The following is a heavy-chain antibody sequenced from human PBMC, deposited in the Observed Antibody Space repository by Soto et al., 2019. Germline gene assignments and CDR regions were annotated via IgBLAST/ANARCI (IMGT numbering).Heavy chain of an antibody. V-gene: IGHV4-59*08. D-gene: IGHD3-9*01. CDR2: IYYSGST. Sequence: SETLSLTCTVSGGSISSYYWSWIRQPPGEGLVWIGYIYYSGSTNYNPSLKSRVTISVDTSKNQFSLKLSSVTAADTAVYYCARHRLNYDILTGYYGAPGFDYWGQGNLVTVS. J-gene: IGHJ4*02. CDR1: GGSISSYY. CDR3: ARHRLNYDILTGYYGAPGFDY.